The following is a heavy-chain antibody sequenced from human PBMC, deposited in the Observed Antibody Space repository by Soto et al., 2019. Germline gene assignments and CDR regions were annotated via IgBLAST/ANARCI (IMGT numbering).Heavy chain of an antibody. CDR1: GYTFTSYG. Sequence: ASVKVSCKASGYTFTSYGISWVRQAPGQGLEWMGWISAYNGNTNYAQKFQGRVTMTKDTFTSTASLDLRSLRSDDTAVYYCARGPRDSSSSGYYYYYDMDVWGQGTTVTVSS. J-gene: IGHJ6*02. CDR3: ARGPRDSSSSGYYYYYDMDV. D-gene: IGHD6-6*01. V-gene: IGHV1-18*01. CDR2: ISAYNGNT.